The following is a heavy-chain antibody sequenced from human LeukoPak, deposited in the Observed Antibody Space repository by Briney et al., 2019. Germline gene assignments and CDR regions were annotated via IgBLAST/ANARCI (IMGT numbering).Heavy chain of an antibody. CDR1: GFTFSSYA. D-gene: IGHD6-25*01. V-gene: IGHV3-15*01. CDR2: IKSKTDGGTT. CDR3: ATDYSGGY. Sequence: GGSLRLSCAASGFTFSSYAMSGVRQAPGKGLEWVGRIKSKTDGGTTDYAAPVKGRFTISRDDSKNTLYLQMNSLKTQDTAVYYCATDYSGGYWGQGTLVTVSS. J-gene: IGHJ4*02.